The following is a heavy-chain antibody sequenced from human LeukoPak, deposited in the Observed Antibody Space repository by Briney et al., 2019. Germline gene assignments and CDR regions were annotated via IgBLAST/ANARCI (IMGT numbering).Heavy chain of an antibody. Sequence: ASVKVSCKASGYTFTSFGLSWVRQAPGQGLEWMGWISAYNGNTKYAQKVQGRVTMTTDTSTTTAYMELRSLRSDDAAVYYCAREGSSAYHFDYWGQGTLVTVSS. D-gene: IGHD3-22*01. CDR3: AREGSSAYHFDY. CDR2: ISAYNGNT. J-gene: IGHJ4*02. CDR1: GYTFTSFG. V-gene: IGHV1-18*01.